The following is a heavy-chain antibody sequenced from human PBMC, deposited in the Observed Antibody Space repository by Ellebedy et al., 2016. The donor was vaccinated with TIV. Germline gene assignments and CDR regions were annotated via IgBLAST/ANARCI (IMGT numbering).Heavy chain of an antibody. CDR3: AKDLGFDWIYYYGMDV. CDR2: ISGSGGNT. J-gene: IGHJ6*02. V-gene: IGHV3-23*01. CDR1: GFTFSSYA. Sequence: GGSLRLSCAASGFTFSSYAMSWVRQAPGKGQEWVSAISGSGGNTYYADSVKGRFTISRDNSKNTLYLQMNSLRAEDTAVYYCAKDLGFDWIYYYGMDVWGQGTTVTVSS. D-gene: IGHD3-9*01.